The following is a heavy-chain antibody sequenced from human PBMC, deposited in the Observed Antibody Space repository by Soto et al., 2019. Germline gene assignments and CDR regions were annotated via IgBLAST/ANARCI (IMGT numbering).Heavy chain of an antibody. V-gene: IGHV1-2*04. CDR3: ARVGPYGLRWSHGNCSDGRDI. J-gene: IGHJ6*02. Sequence: ASVKVSGKASGYTFTGSYMHWERQAPGQGLEWMGWINPNSGGTNYAKKFQGWVTMTRDTSISTAYMELSRLRSDDTAAYYCARVGPYGLRWSHGNCSDGRDIWG. CDR2: INPNSGGT. CDR1: GYTFTGSY. D-gene: IGHD1-7*01.